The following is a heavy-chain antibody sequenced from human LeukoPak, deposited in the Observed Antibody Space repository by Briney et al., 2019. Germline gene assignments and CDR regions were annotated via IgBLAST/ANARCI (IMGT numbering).Heavy chain of an antibody. CDR1: GYTFTSYD. Sequence: ASVKVSCKASGYTFTSYDINWVRQATGQGLEWMGWMNPNSGNTGYAQKFQGRVTMNRNTSISTAYMELSSLRSEDTAVYYCARGRVVVTAMDYWGQGTLVTVSS. D-gene: IGHD2-21*02. CDR3: ARGRVVVTAMDY. J-gene: IGHJ4*02. CDR2: MNPNSGNT. V-gene: IGHV1-8*01.